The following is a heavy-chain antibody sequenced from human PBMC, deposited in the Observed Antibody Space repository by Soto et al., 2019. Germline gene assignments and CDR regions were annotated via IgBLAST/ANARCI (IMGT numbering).Heavy chain of an antibody. J-gene: IGHJ4*01. CDR2: ISSDGTKK. CDR1: GFTFNTYF. Sequence: GSMRLSWAASGFTFNTYFMQVFCHPADTRLERVGVISSDGTKKYYADSVKGRFTISRDNSKTTLYVQMKRLRAEDTACYYSARYGRGAGTFDYWGHGTLVTVPS. D-gene: IGHD1-1*01. V-gene: IGHV3-30*14. CDR3: ARYGRGAGTFDY.